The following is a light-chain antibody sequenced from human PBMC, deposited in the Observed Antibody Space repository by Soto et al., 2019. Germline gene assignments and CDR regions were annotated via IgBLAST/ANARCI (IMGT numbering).Light chain of an antibody. J-gene: IGKJ3*01. CDR3: QQYDSSPPRFT. CDR2: GAS. CDR1: QSVSSSY. V-gene: IGKV3-20*01. Sequence: EMVLTQSPGTLSLSPGARATLSCRASQSVSSSYLAWYQQKPGQAPRLLIYGASSRATGIPDRFSGSGSGTDFTLTISRLEPEDFAVYYCQQYDSSPPRFTFGPGTKVDIK.